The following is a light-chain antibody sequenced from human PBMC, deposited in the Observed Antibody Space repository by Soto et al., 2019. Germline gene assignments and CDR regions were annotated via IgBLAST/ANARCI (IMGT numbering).Light chain of an antibody. CDR2: DAS. CDR3: QQYNNWLSIT. V-gene: IGKV3D-20*02. J-gene: IGKJ5*01. CDR1: QTVSSTY. Sequence: ENVLTQSPGTLSLSPGERATLSCRASQTVSSTYLAWYQQKPGQAPRLLIYDASNRATGIPARFSGSGSGTDFTLTISSLEPEDFAVYYCQQYNNWLSITFGQGTRLEIK.